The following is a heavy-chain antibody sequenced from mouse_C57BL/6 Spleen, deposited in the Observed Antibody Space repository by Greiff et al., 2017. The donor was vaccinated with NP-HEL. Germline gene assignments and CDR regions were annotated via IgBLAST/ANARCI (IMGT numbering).Heavy chain of an antibody. CDR1: GYTFTSYW. CDR3: ASPGSSPWFAY. CDR2: IDPSDSYT. V-gene: IGHV1-69*01. D-gene: IGHD1-1*01. J-gene: IGHJ3*01. Sequence: VQLQQSGAELVMPGASVKLSCKASGYTFTSYWMHWVKQRPGQGLEWIGEIDPSDSYTNYNQKFKGKATLTGDKSSSTAYRQLSSLTSEDSAVYYCASPGSSPWFAYWGQGTLVTVSA.